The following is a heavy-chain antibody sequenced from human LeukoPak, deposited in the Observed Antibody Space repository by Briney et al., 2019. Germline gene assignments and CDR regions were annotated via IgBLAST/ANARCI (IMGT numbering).Heavy chain of an antibody. CDR3: AKSPFDY. Sequence: GGSLRLPCAASGFTFSSYAMSWVRQAPGKGLEWVSSTSENGGSTYYADSVKGRFTMSRDNSKNTLYLQMNSLRAEDTAVYYCAKSPFDYWGQGNVVTVSS. CDR1: GFTFSSYA. CDR2: TSENGGST. J-gene: IGHJ4*02. V-gene: IGHV3-23*01.